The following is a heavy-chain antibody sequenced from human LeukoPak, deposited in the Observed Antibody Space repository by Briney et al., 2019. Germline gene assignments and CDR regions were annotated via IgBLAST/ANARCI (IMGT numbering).Heavy chain of an antibody. Sequence: PGGSLRLSCAASGFTFSVYGMYWVRQPPGKGLEWVALISYDGTDKYHVDSVKGRFTISRDNSNNTLYLQMNSLRPDDTAVYYCAKAGYSSGWTRYYGMDVWGQETTDAVSS. D-gene: IGHD6-19*01. CDR1: GFTFSVYG. CDR2: ISYDGTDK. J-gene: IGHJ6*02. CDR3: AKAGYSSGWTRYYGMDV. V-gene: IGHV3-30*18.